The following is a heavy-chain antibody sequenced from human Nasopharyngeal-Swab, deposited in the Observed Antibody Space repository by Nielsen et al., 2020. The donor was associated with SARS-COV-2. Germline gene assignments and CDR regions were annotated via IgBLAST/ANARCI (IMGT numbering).Heavy chain of an antibody. CDR1: GFTFSSYG. J-gene: IGHJ6*03. CDR2: ISYDGSNK. V-gene: IGHV3-30*18. D-gene: IGHD5-18*01. CDR3: AKDWGYKSDYYYYYMDV. Sequence: GESLKISCAASGFTFSSYGMHWVRQAPGKGLEWVAVISYDGSNKYYADSVKGRFTISRDNSKNTLYLQMNSLRAEDTAVYYCAKDWGYKSDYYYYYMDVWGKGTTVTVSS.